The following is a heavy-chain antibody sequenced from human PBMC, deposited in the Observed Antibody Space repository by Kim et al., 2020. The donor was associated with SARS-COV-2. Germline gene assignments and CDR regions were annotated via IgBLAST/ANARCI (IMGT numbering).Heavy chain of an antibody. CDR2: INGDGTTI. D-gene: IGHD3-10*01. V-gene: IGHV3-74*01. CDR3: ARRTLHGTAYHLDY. J-gene: IGHJ4*02. CDR1: GFTFSRYC. Sequence: GGSLRLSCAASGFTFSRYCVHWVRQAPGKGPVWVSRINGDGTTIYYADSVKGRFTISRDNAKNTLCLQMNSLRAEDTAVYYCARRTLHGTAYHLDYWGQGTL.